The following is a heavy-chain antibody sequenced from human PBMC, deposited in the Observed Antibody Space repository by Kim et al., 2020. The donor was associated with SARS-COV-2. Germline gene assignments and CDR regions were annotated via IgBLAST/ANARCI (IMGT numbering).Heavy chain of an antibody. CDR2: IYYSGST. CDR3: AKHSRIVVVPAAILA. J-gene: IGHJ4*02. CDR1: GGSISSSSYY. V-gene: IGHV4-39*01. D-gene: IGHD2-2*01. Sequence: SETLSLTCTVSGGSISSSSYYWGWIRQPPGKGLEGIGSIYYSGSTYYNPSLKSRVTISVDTSKNQSSLRLSSVTAADTAVYYCAKHSRIVVVPAAILAWGQRALVTVSS.